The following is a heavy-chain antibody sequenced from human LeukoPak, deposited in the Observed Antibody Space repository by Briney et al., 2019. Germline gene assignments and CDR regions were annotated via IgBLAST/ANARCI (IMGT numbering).Heavy chain of an antibody. CDR2: IYYSGST. CDR3: ARGTVGATGIDY. J-gene: IGHJ4*02. Sequence: PSETLSLTCTVSGGSISSGGYYWSWIRQHPGKGLEWIGYIYYSGSTNYNPSLKSRVTISVDTSKNQFSLKLSSVTAADTAVYYCARGTVGATGIDYWGQGTLVTVSS. V-gene: IGHV4-31*03. D-gene: IGHD1-26*01. CDR1: GGSISSGGYY.